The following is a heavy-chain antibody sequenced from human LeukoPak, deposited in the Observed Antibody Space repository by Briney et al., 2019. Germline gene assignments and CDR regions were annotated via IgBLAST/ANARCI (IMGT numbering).Heavy chain of an antibody. D-gene: IGHD5-18*01. CDR2: INPNSGGT. CDR3: ARNSYGPAVFDY. CDR1: GYPFTAYF. V-gene: IGHV1-2*02. J-gene: IGHJ4*02. Sequence: ASMKVSCKSSGYPFTAYFIHWVRQAPGQGLEWMGWINPNSGGTNYAQKFQGRVTMTRDTSISTAYMELSRLRSDDTAVYYCARNSYGPAVFDYWGQGTLVTVSS.